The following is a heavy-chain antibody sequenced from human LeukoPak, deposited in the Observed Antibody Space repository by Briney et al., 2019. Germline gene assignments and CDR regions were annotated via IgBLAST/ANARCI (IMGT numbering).Heavy chain of an antibody. D-gene: IGHD3-22*01. CDR3: ARCQHYFDSSAYPRRYYFDY. CDR2: IYHTGST. Sequence: SETLSLTGAVSGYAIISGYSWGWIRQPPGKGLEWVGNIYHTGSTYYNPSLKGRVTISVDTSKNQFSLKLSSVTAADTAVYYCARCQHYFDSSAYPRRYYFDYWGRRPRVTVSS. J-gene: IGHJ4*02. CDR1: GYAIISGYS. V-gene: IGHV4-38-2*01.